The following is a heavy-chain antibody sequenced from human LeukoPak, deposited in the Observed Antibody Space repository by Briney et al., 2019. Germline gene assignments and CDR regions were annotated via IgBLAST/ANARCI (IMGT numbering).Heavy chain of an antibody. CDR2: IYISGST. V-gene: IGHV4-4*07. D-gene: IGHD1-1*01. CDR3: ARDRGTWNDDGFDY. J-gene: IGHJ4*02. CDR1: GGSISSYY. Sequence: SETLSLTCTVSGGSISSYYWSWIRQPAGKGLEGVGRIYISGSTNYNPSLKSRVTISVDTSKNQFSLKLSSVTAADTAVYYCARDRGTWNDDGFDYWGQGTLVTVSS.